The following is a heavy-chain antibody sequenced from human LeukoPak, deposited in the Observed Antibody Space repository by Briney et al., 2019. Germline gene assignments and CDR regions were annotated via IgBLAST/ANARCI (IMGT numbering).Heavy chain of an antibody. CDR3: AKEYIQIGSFDY. Sequence: GGSLRLSCAASGFTFSSYGMHWVRQAPGKGLEWVAVISYDGSNKYYADSVKGRFTISRDNSKNTLYLQMNSLRAEDTAVYYCAKEYIQIGSFDYWGQGTLVTVSS. D-gene: IGHD3-10*01. CDR2: ISYDGSNK. J-gene: IGHJ4*02. CDR1: GFTFSSYG. V-gene: IGHV3-30*18.